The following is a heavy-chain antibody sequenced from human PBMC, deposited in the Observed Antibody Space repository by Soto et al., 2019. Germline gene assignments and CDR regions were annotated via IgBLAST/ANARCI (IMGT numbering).Heavy chain of an antibody. D-gene: IGHD2-15*01. Sequence: GGSLRLSCAASGFTFSSYAMSWVRQAPGKGLEWVSAISGGGDYTYYADSVKGRITVSRDNSKNTLYLQMNSLRAEDTAVYYCAKAIVVVAATGVAFDIWGQGTMVTVSS. V-gene: IGHV3-23*01. CDR2: ISGGGDYT. CDR3: AKAIVVVAATGVAFDI. CDR1: GFTFSSYA. J-gene: IGHJ3*02.